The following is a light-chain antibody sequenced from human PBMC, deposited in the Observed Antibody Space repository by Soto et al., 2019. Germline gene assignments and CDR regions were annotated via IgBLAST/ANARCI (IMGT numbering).Light chain of an antibody. V-gene: IGKV3-15*01. CDR2: GAS. Sequence: IVMTQSPATLSTSPGERATLSCRASQSLNRDLAWYQQKPGQSPRLLIFGASIRATGIPARFSGSGSGTEFTLTIGSLQSEDCALYYCQQYNNWPGTFGQGTKV. J-gene: IGKJ1*01. CDR1: QSLNRD. CDR3: QQYNNWPGT.